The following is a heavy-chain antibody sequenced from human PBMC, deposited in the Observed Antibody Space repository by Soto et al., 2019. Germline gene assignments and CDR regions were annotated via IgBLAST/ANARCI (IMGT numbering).Heavy chain of an antibody. CDR2: INPSGGST. Sequence: ASVKVSCKASGYTFTSYYMHWVRQAPGQGLEWMGIINPSGGSTSYAQKFQGRVTMTRDTSTSTVYMELSSLRSGDTAVYYCARGEQDIVVVPAATFDYWGQGTLVTVSS. J-gene: IGHJ4*02. CDR1: GYTFTSYY. V-gene: IGHV1-46*01. CDR3: ARGEQDIVVVPAATFDY. D-gene: IGHD2-2*01.